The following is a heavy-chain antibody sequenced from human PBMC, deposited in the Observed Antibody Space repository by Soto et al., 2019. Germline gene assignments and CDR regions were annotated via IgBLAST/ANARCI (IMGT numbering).Heavy chain of an antibody. CDR2: IKSKTDGGTT. J-gene: IGHJ3*02. CDR1: GFTFSNAW. V-gene: IGHV3-15*01. CDR3: TTDVSAMADAFDI. Sequence: TGGSLRLSCAASGFTFSNAWMSWVRQAPGKGLEWVGRIKSKTDGGTTDYAAPVKGRFTISRDDSKNTLYLQMNSLKTEDTAVYYCTTDVSAMADAFDIWGQGTMVTVSS. D-gene: IGHD5-18*01.